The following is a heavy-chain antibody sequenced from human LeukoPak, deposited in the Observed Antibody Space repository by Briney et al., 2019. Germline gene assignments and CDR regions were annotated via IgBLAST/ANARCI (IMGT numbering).Heavy chain of an antibody. D-gene: IGHD2-15*01. CDR2: IIPIFGTA. CDR3: ARVPLSSGGSCYSRCWFDP. V-gene: IGHV1-69*13. CDR1: GGTFSSYA. Sequence: GASVKVSCKASGGTFSSYAISWVRQAPGQGLEWMGGIIPIFGTANYAQKFQGRVTITADESTSTAYMELSSLRSEDTAVYYCARVPLSSGGSCYSRCWFDPWGQGTLVTVSS. J-gene: IGHJ5*02.